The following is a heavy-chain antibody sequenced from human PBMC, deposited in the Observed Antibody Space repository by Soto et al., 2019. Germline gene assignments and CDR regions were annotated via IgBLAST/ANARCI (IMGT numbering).Heavy chain of an antibody. J-gene: IGHJ4*02. Sequence: SETLSLTCTVSGGSISSSSYSWGWIRQPPGRGLEWIGSIYYGGSTYYNPSLKSRVTISVDTSKNQFSLKLSSVTAADTAVYYCASRITIFGVVSEYWGQGTLVTVSS. CDR3: ASRITIFGVVSEY. D-gene: IGHD3-3*01. CDR2: IYYGGST. CDR1: GGSISSSSYS. V-gene: IGHV4-39*01.